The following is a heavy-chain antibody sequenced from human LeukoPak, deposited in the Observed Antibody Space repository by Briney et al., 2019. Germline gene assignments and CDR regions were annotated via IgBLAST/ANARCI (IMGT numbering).Heavy chain of an antibody. V-gene: IGHV3-23*01. J-gene: IGHJ4*02. CDR1: GFTFSSYA. Sequence: GGSLRLSCAASGFTFSSYAMSWVRQAPGKGLEWVSAIGSSGGGTYYADSVKGRFTISRDNSKNKLYLQMNSLRAEDTAVYYCAKEYSSSWYYFDYWGQGTLVTVSS. CDR2: IGSSGGGT. CDR3: AKEYSSSWYYFDY. D-gene: IGHD6-13*01.